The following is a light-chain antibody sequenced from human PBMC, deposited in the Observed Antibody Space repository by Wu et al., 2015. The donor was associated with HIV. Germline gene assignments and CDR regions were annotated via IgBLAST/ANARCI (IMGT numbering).Light chain of an antibody. V-gene: IGKV3-11*01. CDR1: QSVGSN. CDR3: QQGSNWPLA. CDR2: DAS. Sequence: EIVLTQSPVILSLSPGERATLSCRASQSVGSNLAWYQHKPGQAPRLLIYDASNRATGIPARFSGSGSGTDFTLTISSLEPEDFAVYYCQQGSNWPLAFGVGTKVEIK. J-gene: IGKJ4*01.